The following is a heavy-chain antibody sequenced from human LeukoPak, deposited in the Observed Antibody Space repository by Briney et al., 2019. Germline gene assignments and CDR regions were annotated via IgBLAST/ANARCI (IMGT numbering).Heavy chain of an antibody. Sequence: PSETLSLTCAVYGGSFSGYYWSWIRQPPGKGLEWIGEINHSGSTNYNPSLKSRVTISVDTSKNQFSLKLSSATAADTAVYYCARGRVVVPAAIPFDYWGQGTLVTVSS. CDR1: GGSFSGYY. D-gene: IGHD2-2*01. CDR2: INHSGST. V-gene: IGHV4-34*01. CDR3: ARGRVVVPAAIPFDY. J-gene: IGHJ4*02.